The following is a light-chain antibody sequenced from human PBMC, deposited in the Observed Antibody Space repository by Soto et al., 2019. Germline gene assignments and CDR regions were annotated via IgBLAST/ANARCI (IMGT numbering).Light chain of an antibody. V-gene: IGLV2-8*01. CDR2: EVS. J-gene: IGLJ2*01. CDR1: SSDVGGYNC. CDR3: SSYAGSNIPVV. Sequence: QSALTQPPSASGSPGQSVTISCTGTSSDVGGYNCVSWYQQHPGKAPKLVIYEVSKRPSGVPDRFSGSKSGNTASLTVSGLQAEDGADYYCSSYAGSNIPVVFGGGTKLTVL.